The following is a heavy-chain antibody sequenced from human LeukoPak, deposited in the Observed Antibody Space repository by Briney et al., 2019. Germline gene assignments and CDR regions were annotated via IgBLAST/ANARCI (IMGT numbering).Heavy chain of an antibody. J-gene: IGHJ3*02. CDR1: GGSISSYY. Sequence: SETLSLTCTASGGSISSYYWHWIRQPPGKGLEWIGYVYYSGSTNYNPSLKTRVTISVDTSKNQFSLKLSSVTAADTAVYYCARFVQVYCSSTSCSAEIVGAFDIWGQGTMVTVSS. D-gene: IGHD2-2*01. CDR2: VYYSGST. V-gene: IGHV4-59*01. CDR3: ARFVQVYCSSTSCSAEIVGAFDI.